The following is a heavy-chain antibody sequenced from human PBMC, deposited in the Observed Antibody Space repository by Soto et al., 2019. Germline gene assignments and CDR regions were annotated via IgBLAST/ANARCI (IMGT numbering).Heavy chain of an antibody. CDR2: ISGSGGST. Sequence: GGSLRLSCAASGFTFSSYAMSWVRQAPGKGLEWVSAISGSGGSTYYADSVKGRFTISRDNSKNTLYLQMNSLRAEDTAVYYCAKDFRRLWFGELASDGGMDVWGQGTTVTVSS. J-gene: IGHJ6*02. CDR1: GFTFSSYA. CDR3: AKDFRRLWFGELASDGGMDV. D-gene: IGHD3-10*01. V-gene: IGHV3-23*01.